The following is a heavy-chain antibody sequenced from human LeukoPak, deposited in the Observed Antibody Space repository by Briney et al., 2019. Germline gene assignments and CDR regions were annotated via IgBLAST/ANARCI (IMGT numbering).Heavy chain of an antibody. CDR1: GGSISSYY. Sequence: SETLSLTCTVSGGSISSYYWSWIRQPAGKGLEWIGRIYTSGSTNYNPSLKSRVTISVDTSKNQFSLKLSSVTAADTAVYYCARSRPIQTGYYVRDYYYYYMDVWGKGTTVTISS. J-gene: IGHJ6*03. D-gene: IGHD3-9*01. CDR2: IYTSGST. CDR3: ARSRPIQTGYYVRDYYYYYMDV. V-gene: IGHV4-4*07.